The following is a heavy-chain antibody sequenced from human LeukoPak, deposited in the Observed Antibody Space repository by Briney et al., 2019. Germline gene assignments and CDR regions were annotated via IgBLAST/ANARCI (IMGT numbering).Heavy chain of an antibody. J-gene: IGHJ4*02. CDR1: GGSISSDLYY. Sequence: SETLSLTCTVSGGSISSDLYYWNWIRQPAGKGLEWIGRIYTSGSTNYNPSLKSRVTMSVDTSKNQFSLKLSSVTAADTAVYYCARGPSTYCSSTSCLTFDYWGQGTLVTVSS. V-gene: IGHV4-61*02. CDR2: IYTSGST. D-gene: IGHD2-2*01. CDR3: ARGPSTYCSSTSCLTFDY.